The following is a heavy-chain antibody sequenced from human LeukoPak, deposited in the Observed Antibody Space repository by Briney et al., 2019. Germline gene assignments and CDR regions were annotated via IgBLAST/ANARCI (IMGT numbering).Heavy chain of an antibody. D-gene: IGHD2-15*01. CDR1: GGSISSGSYY. V-gene: IGHV4-61*02. J-gene: IGHJ5*02. CDR2: IYTSGST. CDR3: ARGNCSGGSCYQLRGPNWFDP. Sequence: PSETLSLTCTVSGGSISSGSYYWSWIRQPAGKGLEWIGRIYTSGSTNYNPSLKSRVTISVDTSKNQFSLKLSSVTAADTAVYYCARGNCSGGSCYQLRGPNWFDPWGQGTLVTVSS.